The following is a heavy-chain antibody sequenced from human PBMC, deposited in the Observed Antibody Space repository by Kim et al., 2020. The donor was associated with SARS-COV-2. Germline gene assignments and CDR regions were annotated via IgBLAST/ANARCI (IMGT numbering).Heavy chain of an antibody. V-gene: IGHV3-23*01. Sequence: GGSLRLSCAASGFTFGSFAMSWVRQAPGKGLEWISTISNGGTSTYYADSVKGRFTISRDNSKNTLFLQMNSLRAADTAVYYCTKREGTSGWYFAFEIWGHGTMVTVSS. CDR1: GFTFGSFA. CDR3: TKREGTSGWYFAFEI. J-gene: IGHJ3*02. CDR2: ISNGGTST. D-gene: IGHD6-19*01.